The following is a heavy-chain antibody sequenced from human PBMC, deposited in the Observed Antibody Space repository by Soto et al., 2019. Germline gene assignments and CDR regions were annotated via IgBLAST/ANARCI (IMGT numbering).Heavy chain of an antibody. CDR3: ARSGSDYGDYSDY. CDR2: IIPILGIA. Sequence: SVKVSCKASGGTFSSYTISWVRQAPGQGLEWMGRIIPILGIANYAQKFQGRVTITADKSTSTAYMELSSLRSEDTAVYYCARSGSDYGDYSDYWGQGTLVTVSS. V-gene: IGHV1-69*02. CDR1: GGTFSSYT. D-gene: IGHD4-17*01. J-gene: IGHJ4*02.